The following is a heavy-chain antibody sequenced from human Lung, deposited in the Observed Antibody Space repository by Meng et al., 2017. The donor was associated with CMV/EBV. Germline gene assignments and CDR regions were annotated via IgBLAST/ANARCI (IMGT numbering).Heavy chain of an antibody. Sequence: ASVKVSCKGSGFSFSDSFVHWMRQAPGQGLEWMGWINPGTKNRDTAEKFHDRVTLTGDTTTGTAHMELRSLTSDDTAVYYCARVVGFCSGASCILYAYDVWGQGTXVTV. CDR1: GFSFSDSF. J-gene: IGHJ3*01. CDR2: INPGTKNR. V-gene: IGHV1-2*02. D-gene: IGHD2-15*01. CDR3: ARVVGFCSGASCILYAYDV.